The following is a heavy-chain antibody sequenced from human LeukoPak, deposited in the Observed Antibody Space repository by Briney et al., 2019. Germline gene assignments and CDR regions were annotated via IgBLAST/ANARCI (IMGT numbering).Heavy chain of an antibody. CDR2: IYPGDSDT. J-gene: IGHJ4*02. CDR3: ARALRHYDFWSGAPLQLDY. Sequence: GESLKISCKGSGYSFTSYWIGWVRQMPGKGLQWMGIIYPGDSDTRYSPSFQGQVTISADKSISTAYLQWSSLKASDTAVYYCARALRHYDFWSGAPLQLDYWGQGTLVTVSS. CDR1: GYSFTSYW. V-gene: IGHV5-51*01. D-gene: IGHD3-3*01.